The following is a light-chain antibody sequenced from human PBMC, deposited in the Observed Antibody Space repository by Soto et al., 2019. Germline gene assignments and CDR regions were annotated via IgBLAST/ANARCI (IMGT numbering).Light chain of an antibody. CDR1: QNVDKF. V-gene: IGKV3-11*01. Sequence: EIELTQSPATLSLSPGEPATLSCRASQNVDKFLAWYQQRPGQPPRLLIFDSSNSATGVPVRFSGSGSGTVFTLTIGSLEPEDSAVYYCQQRKNWPPITFGQGTRLEIK. J-gene: IGKJ5*01. CDR2: DSS. CDR3: QQRKNWPPIT.